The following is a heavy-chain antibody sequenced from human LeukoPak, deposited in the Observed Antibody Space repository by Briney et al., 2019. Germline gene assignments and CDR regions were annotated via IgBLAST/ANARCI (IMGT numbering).Heavy chain of an antibody. CDR1: GSTFSSYA. CDR3: AKCLGDGTNYYFAH. V-gene: IGHV3-23*01. CDR2: ISGSGDNP. D-gene: IGHD4/OR15-4a*01. Sequence: GASLRLSCAASGSTFSSYAMGWVRLAPGKGLEWVSLISGSGDNPYYADSVKGRFTISRDNSKNTLHLQMSSLRAEDTALYYCAKCLGDGTNYYFAHWGQGTLVTVSS. J-gene: IGHJ4*02.